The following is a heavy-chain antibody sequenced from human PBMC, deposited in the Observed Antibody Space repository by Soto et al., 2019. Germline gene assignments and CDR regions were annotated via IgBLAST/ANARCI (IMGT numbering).Heavy chain of an antibody. CDR3: AHGAFTSGSLNFNF. D-gene: IGHD3-22*01. Sequence: ESGPTLENPTQTLTLTCTFSGFSFRTSEDSKGWIRQPPGKALEWLALIFWNDDKRYSPSLRSRLTTSKDTSKNQVVLTMTNMDPVDTVTYFCAHGAFTSGSLNFNFWGQGTLVTVSS. CDR1: GFSFRTSEDS. CDR2: IFWNDDK. J-gene: IGHJ4*02. V-gene: IGHV2-5*01.